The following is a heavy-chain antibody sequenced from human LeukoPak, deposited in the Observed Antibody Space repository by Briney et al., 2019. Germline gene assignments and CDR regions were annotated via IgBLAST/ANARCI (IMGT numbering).Heavy chain of an antibody. V-gene: IGHV3-30*18. CDR3: AKDPSGSYYY. J-gene: IGHJ4*02. D-gene: IGHD1-26*01. CDR1: GFTFSSYG. Sequence: PGRSLRLSCAASGFTFSSYGMHWVRQAPGKGLEWVAVISYDGSNKYYADSVKGRFTISRDNSKNTLYLQVNSLRAEDTAVYYCAKDPSGSYYYWGQGTLVTVSS. CDR2: ISYDGSNK.